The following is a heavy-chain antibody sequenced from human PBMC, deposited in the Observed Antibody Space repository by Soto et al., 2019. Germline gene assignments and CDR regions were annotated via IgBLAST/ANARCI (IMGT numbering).Heavy chain of an antibody. V-gene: IGHV4-39*01. D-gene: IGHD6-6*01. CDR2: IYYSGST. J-gene: IGHJ5*02. Sequence: QLQLQESGPGLVKPSETLSLTCTVSGGSISSSSYYWGWIRQPPGKGLEWIGSIYYSGSTYYNPSLKSRVTIPVDTSKNQFSLKLSSVTAADTSVYYCARPLAARGGWFDPWGQGTLVTVSS. CDR1: GGSISSSSYY. CDR3: ARPLAARGGWFDP.